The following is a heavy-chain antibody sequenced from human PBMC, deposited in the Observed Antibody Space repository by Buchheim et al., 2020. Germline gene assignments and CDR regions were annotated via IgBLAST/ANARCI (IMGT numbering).Heavy chain of an antibody. CDR3: ARVTLGYCSSTSCSPRGYFDY. D-gene: IGHD2-2*01. V-gene: IGHV4-31*03. CDR2: IYYSGRT. J-gene: IGHJ4*02. CDR1: GVSIRSGGYY. Sequence: QVQLQESGPGLVTPSPTLSLTCTVSGVSIRSGGYYWSWIRQHPGKGLEWIGYIYYSGRTYYNPSLTRRVPIPVDTSTNQSSLKLSSVTAADTAVYYCARVTLGYCSSTSCSPRGYFDYWGQGTL.